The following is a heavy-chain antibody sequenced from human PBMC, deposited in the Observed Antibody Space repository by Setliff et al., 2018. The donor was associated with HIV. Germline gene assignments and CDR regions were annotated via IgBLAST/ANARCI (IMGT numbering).Heavy chain of an antibody. D-gene: IGHD3-22*01. J-gene: IGHJ5*02. Sequence: WASVKVSCKASGGSFTSYTFSWVRQAPGQGLEWMGRIIPIVTIAHYAEQFVGRVTITADKSTSTTYMEVSSLRSEDTAVYYCARERPGDHYESTGYQLADWFDPWGQGTLVTVSS. V-gene: IGHV1-69*04. CDR3: ARERPGDHYESTGYQLADWFDP. CDR2: IIPIVTIA. CDR1: GGSFTSYT.